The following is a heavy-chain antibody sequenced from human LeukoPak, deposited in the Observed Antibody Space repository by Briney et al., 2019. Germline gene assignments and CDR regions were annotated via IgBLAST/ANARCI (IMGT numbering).Heavy chain of an antibody. J-gene: IGHJ5*02. D-gene: IGHD3-22*01. CDR1: GFPFDDYA. Sequence: GGSLRLSCAASGFPFDDYAMHWVRQAPGKGLEWVSGISWNSGSIGYADSVKGRFTISRDNAKNSLYLQMNSLRAEDTALYYCAKDKGGYYDSSGYHWFDPWGQGTLVTVSS. CDR3: AKDKGGYYDSSGYHWFDP. V-gene: IGHV3-9*01. CDR2: ISWNSGSI.